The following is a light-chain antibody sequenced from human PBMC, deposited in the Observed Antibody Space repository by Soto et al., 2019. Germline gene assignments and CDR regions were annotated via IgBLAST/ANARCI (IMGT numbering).Light chain of an antibody. V-gene: IGKV1-39*01. Sequence: DIQMTQSPSTLSASVGDTVTITCRASESIVNYLNWYQQRPGKAPNLLIYAASSLQSGVPSRFSGSESGTDFTLTISSLQPEDFATYYCQQSYSTPWTFGQGTKVDIK. CDR1: ESIVNY. CDR2: AAS. J-gene: IGKJ1*01. CDR3: QQSYSTPWT.